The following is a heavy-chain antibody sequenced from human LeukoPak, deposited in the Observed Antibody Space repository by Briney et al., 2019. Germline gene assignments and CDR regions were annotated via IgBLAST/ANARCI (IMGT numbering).Heavy chain of an antibody. V-gene: IGHV4-59*01. CDR3: ARNYDFWSGYFDY. CDR2: IYYSGST. CDR1: GGSISGYY. J-gene: IGHJ4*02. Sequence: PSETLSLTCTVSGGSISGYYWSWMRQPPGKGLEWIGYIYYSGSTNYNPSPKSRVTISVDTSKNQCSLKLSSVTAADTAVYYCARNYDFWSGYFDYWGQGTLVTVSS. D-gene: IGHD3-3*01.